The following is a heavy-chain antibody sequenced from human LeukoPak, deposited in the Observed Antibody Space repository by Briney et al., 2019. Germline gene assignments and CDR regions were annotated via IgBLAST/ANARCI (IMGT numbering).Heavy chain of an antibody. V-gene: IGHV4-34*12. Sequence: SETLSLTCAVSGGSFSGLYWSWIRQPPGKGLEWIGEIVHTGTTNYNPSLKSRVSISVDTPDNQFSLKLKSVTAADTAVYYCATSFRSGWGFDSWGQGILVAVSS. D-gene: IGHD6-19*01. CDR1: GGSFSGLY. J-gene: IGHJ4*02. CDR3: ATSFRSGWGFDS. CDR2: IVHTGTT.